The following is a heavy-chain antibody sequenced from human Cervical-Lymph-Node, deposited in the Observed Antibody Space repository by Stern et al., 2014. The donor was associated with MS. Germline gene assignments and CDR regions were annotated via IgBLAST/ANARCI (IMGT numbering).Heavy chain of an antibody. D-gene: IGHD1-26*01. Sequence: VQLVESGPGLVKPSQTLSLTCTVSGGSISSSGYYWSWIRQPADKGLEWIGRIHASGSTYYNPSLKSRVTLSMDTTKKQFFRKLTSVTAADTAVYYCATTRWDLFTWNWFDPWGQGTLVTVSS. CDR1: GGSISSSGYY. V-gene: IGHV4-61*02. CDR3: ATTRWDLFTWNWFDP. J-gene: IGHJ5*02. CDR2: IHASGST.